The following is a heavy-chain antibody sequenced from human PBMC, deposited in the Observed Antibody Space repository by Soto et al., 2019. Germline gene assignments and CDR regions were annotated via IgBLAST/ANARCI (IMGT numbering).Heavy chain of an antibody. J-gene: IGHJ4*02. CDR2: TSGSGGST. Sequence: GGSLRLSCAASGFTFSSYAMSWVRQAPGKGLEWVSTTSGSGGSTYYADSVKGRFTISRDNSKNTLYLQMNSLRAEDTAVYYCAKDDNYVWAYWGQGTLVTVSS. CDR3: AKDDNYVWAY. V-gene: IGHV3-23*01. CDR1: GFTFSSYA. D-gene: IGHD3-16*01.